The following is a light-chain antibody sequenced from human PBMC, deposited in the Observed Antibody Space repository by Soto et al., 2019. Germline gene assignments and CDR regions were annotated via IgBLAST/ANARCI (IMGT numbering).Light chain of an antibody. J-gene: IGKJ1*01. CDR1: QSISSW. CDR2: DAS. CDR3: QQYNSIPST. V-gene: IGKV1-5*01. Sequence: DIQMTQSPSTLSASVGDRVTITCRASQSISSWLAWYQQKPGKAPKVLIYDASSLESGVPSRFSGSGSGTEFTLTISSLQPDDFATYYCQQYNSIPSTFGQGTKVDIK.